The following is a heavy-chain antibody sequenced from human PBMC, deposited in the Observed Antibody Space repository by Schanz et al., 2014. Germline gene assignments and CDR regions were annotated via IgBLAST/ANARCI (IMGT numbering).Heavy chain of an antibody. V-gene: IGHV3-23*01. J-gene: IGHJ6*02. Sequence: EVQVLESGGGLVQPWGSLRLSCAASGFTFSSYAMSWVRQAPGKGLEWVSTISDSGSSTYYADSVKGRFTISRDKSKNTLYLQMNSLRAEDTAVYYCARTNIAARRPRGDYYYGMDVWGQGTTVTVSS. CDR3: ARTNIAARRPRGDYYYGMDV. CDR1: GFTFSSYA. D-gene: IGHD6-6*01. CDR2: ISDSGSST.